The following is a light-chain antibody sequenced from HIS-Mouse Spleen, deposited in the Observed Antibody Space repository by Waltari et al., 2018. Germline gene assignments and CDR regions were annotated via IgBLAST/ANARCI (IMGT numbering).Light chain of an antibody. J-gene: IGLJ2*01. CDR3: CSYAGSSTSVV. CDR1: SSDVGGYNY. V-gene: IGLV2-23*01. Sequence: QSALTQPASVSGSPGQSITIPCTGTSSDVGGYNYVSWYQQHPGKAPKLMIYEGSKRPSGVSNRFSGSKSGNTASLTISGLQAEDEADYYCCSYAGSSTSVVFGGGTKLTVL. CDR2: EGS.